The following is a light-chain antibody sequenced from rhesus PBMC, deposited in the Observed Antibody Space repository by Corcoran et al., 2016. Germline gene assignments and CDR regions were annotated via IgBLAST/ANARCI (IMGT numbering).Light chain of an antibody. Sequence: DIQMTQSPSSLSASVGDRVTITCRASENVNNYLNWYQPKPGKAPKLLMYKESTLQSGVPSRFSGSGTGTDYTFTISSLQPEDVATYYCLQYTSSPYSFGQGTKLEIK. CDR3: LQYTSSPYS. V-gene: IGKV1-74*01. CDR2: KES. J-gene: IGKJ2*01. CDR1: ENVNNY.